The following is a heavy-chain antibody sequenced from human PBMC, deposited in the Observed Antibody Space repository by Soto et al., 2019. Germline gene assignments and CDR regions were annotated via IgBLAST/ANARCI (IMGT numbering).Heavy chain of an antibody. D-gene: IGHD1-26*01. J-gene: IGHJ4*02. V-gene: IGHV1-2*02. Sequence: QVQLVQSGAEVKRPGASVKVSCKASGYTFSAYYVHWVRQAPDQGLEWMGWINPNTGDTYLAQKFQDRVTMTRDTSISTTYMEVGRLRSDDTAVYLCSRQQARGIMAAGFDCWGQGALVTVSS. CDR3: SRQQARGIMAAGFDC. CDR2: INPNTGDT. CDR1: GYTFSAYY.